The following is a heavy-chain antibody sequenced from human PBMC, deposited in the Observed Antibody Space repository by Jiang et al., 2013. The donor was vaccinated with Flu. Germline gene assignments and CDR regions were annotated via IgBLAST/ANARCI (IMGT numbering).Heavy chain of an antibody. D-gene: IGHD5-24*01. CDR1: GYTFISYG. V-gene: IGHV1-3*01. J-gene: IGHJ4*02. CDR2: IKGGNL. CDR3: AKEDGYNSIPLHY. Sequence: QSGAEVKKPGASVTVSCKTSGYTFISYGLHWVRQAPGQRPEWLGWIKGGNLKYSQKFQGRVTFTRDTYTSTAYLELTSLRFEDTAVYYCAKEDGYNSIPLHYWGQGTLVTVSS.